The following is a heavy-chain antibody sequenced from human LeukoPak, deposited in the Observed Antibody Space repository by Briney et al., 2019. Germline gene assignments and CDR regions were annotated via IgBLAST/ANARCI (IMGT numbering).Heavy chain of an antibody. CDR1: GFTFKIYW. D-gene: IGHD3-9*01. Sequence: GGSLRLSCVDSGFTFKIYWMIWARQAPGKELEWVANMKGDGSEIHYADSVKGRFTISRDNAKNTLYLQMISLRAEDTALYYCARPGYTAAYALWGRGTMVTVSS. CDR3: ARPGYTAAYAL. V-gene: IGHV3-7*01. J-gene: IGHJ3*01. CDR2: MKGDGSEI.